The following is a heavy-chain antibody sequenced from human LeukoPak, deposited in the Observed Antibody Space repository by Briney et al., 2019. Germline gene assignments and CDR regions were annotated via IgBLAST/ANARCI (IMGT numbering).Heavy chain of an antibody. J-gene: IGHJ4*02. Sequence: ASVKVSCKASGYTFTSYYMHWVRQAPGQGLEWMGIINPSGGSTSYAQKFQGRVTMTTDTSTSTVYMELSSLRSEDTAVYYCAREGGDILTGYREGYFAYWGQGTLVTGSS. V-gene: IGHV1-46*01. CDR3: AREGGDILTGYREGYFAY. CDR2: INPSGGST. CDR1: GYTFTSYY. D-gene: IGHD3-9*01.